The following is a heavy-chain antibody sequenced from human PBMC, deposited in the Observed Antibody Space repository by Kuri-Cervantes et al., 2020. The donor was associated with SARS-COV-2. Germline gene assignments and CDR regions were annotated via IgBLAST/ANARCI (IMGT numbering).Heavy chain of an antibody. CDR2: INHSGST. Sequence: SETLSLTCAVYGGSFSGYYWSWIRQPPGKGLEWIGEINHSGSTNYNPSLKSRLRLSVDTSKNQFSLKLTSVTAADTAKYYCARHYAFDRFHKWGQGTQVTVSS. CDR3: ARHYAFDRFHK. CDR1: GGSFSGYY. V-gene: IGHV4-34*01. D-gene: IGHD3-9*01. J-gene: IGHJ4*02.